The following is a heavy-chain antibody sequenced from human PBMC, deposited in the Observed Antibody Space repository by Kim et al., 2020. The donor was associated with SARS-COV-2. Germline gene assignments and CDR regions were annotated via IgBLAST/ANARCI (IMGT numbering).Heavy chain of an antibody. CDR2: ISVTDAI. V-gene: IGHV3-48*02. J-gene: IGHJ4*02. D-gene: IGHD7-27*01. Sequence: GVSLRLSCAASGFTFTTYNMNWVRQAPGKGLEWSSYISVTDAIYYADSVKGRFTISRDYAKNSLDLQMNSLRDEDTAVYYCARDWNWGIDVWGQGTLVTV. CDR1: GFTFTTYN. CDR3: ARDWNWGIDV.